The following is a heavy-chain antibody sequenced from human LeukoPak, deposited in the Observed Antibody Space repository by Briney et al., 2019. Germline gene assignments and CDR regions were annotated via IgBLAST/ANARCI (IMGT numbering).Heavy chain of an antibody. CDR2: IIPIFGTA. Sequence: SVKVSCKASGGTFSSYAISWVRQAPGQGLEWMGGIIPIFGTANYAQKFQGRVTITADKSTSTAYMELRSLRSDDTAMYYCARDQYYDSKGWFDPWGQGTLVTVSS. CDR1: GGTFSSYA. V-gene: IGHV1-69*06. CDR3: ARDQYYDSKGWFDP. J-gene: IGHJ5*02. D-gene: IGHD3-22*01.